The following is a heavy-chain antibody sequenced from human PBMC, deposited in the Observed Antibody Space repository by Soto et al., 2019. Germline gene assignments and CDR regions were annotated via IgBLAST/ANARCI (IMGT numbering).Heavy chain of an antibody. CDR3: AREPENGVPGDF. V-gene: IGHV1-3*01. J-gene: IGHJ4*02. D-gene: IGHD3-3*01. CDR2: IIVSHGRP. CDR1: GYTFTSHT. Sequence: QVQLVQSGAEVKEPGASVKVSCKASGYTFTSHTIHWARQAPGQGLEWMGWIIVSHGRPRIAPHFQSRVTFTTDTSPTTAYMELNSPTSEYTAVYFCAREPENGVPGDFWGQGTLVVVSS.